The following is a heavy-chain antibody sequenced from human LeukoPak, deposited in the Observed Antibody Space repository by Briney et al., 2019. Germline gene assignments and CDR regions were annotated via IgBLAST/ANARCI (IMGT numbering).Heavy chain of an antibody. J-gene: IGHJ4*02. CDR2: INPNSGGT. D-gene: IGHD5-24*01. CDR1: GYTFTGYY. Sequence: GASVKVSYNASGYTFTGYYMHWVGQAPGHRLEWMRWINPNSGGTNYAQKFQGRVTMTRETSISTAYMELSRLRSDETAVYYCARSGPRDGYNRAIGYWGQGTLVTVSS. V-gene: IGHV1-2*02. CDR3: ARSGPRDGYNRAIGY.